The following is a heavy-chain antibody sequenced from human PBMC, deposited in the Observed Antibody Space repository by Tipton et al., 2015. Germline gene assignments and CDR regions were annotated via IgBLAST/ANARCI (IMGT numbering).Heavy chain of an antibody. J-gene: IGHJ4*02. Sequence: LRLSCTVSGGSISSSSYYWAWIRQPPGKGLEWIGSLYFSGSTYYNPPLKSRVTISIDRFKNQFSLKLSSVTAADTAVYYCASPSLPHDRGDYYFQSWGQGSLVTVSS. CDR2: LYFSGST. D-gene: IGHD2-21*02. V-gene: IGHV4-39*01. CDR1: GGSISSSSYY. CDR3: ASPSLPHDRGDYYFQS.